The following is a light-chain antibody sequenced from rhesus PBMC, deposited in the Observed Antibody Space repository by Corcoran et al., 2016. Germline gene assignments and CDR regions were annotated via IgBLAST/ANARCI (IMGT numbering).Light chain of an antibody. Sequence: DVVMTQSPLSLPITPGQPASISCRSSQSLLHSNGNTYLTWYQQRPGKPSRLLIHRFSNRYLGVPDRFSGSGAGTDFTLTISGVEAEDVGVYFCGQGTHWPLTFGGGTKVEIK. J-gene: IGKJ4*01. CDR1: QSLLHSNGNTY. CDR2: RFS. CDR3: GQGTHWPLT. V-gene: IGKV2-64*01.